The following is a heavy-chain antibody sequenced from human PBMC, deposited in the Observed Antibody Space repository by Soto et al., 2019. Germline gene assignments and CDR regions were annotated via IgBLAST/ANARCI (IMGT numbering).Heavy chain of an antibody. J-gene: IGHJ5*02. CDR1: GFTFSSYG. Sequence: GGSLRLSCAASGFTFSSYGMHWVRQAPGKGLEWVAVIWYDGSNKYYADSVKGRFTISRDNSKNTLYLQMNSLRAEDTAVYYCARDLAAAGSGGLIDPWGQGTLVTVS. D-gene: IGHD6-13*01. V-gene: IGHV3-33*01. CDR3: ARDLAAAGSGGLIDP. CDR2: IWYDGSNK.